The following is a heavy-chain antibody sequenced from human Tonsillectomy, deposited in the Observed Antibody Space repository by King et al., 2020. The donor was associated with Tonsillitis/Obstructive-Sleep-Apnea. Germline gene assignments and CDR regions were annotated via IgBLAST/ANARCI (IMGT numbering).Heavy chain of an antibody. V-gene: IGHV1-18*01. CDR2: ISAHKGHT. CDR3: ARDSMSHYYDSSGYYTFNY. D-gene: IGHD3-22*01. J-gene: IGHJ4*02. CDR1: GYTFTNYG. Sequence: QLVQSGAEVKKPGASVKVSCKASGYTFTNYGISWVRQAPGQGLEWMAWISAHKGHTNYAQKLQGRVTMTTDTSTSTAYMELKSLRSDDTAVYYCARDSMSHYYDSSGYYTFNYWGQGTLVTVSA.